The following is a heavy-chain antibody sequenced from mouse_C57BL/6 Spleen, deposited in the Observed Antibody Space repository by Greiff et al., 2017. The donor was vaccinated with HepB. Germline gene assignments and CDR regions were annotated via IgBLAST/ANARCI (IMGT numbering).Heavy chain of an antibody. J-gene: IGHJ2*01. CDR2: INYDGSST. CDR3: ARSFNWGYFDY. D-gene: IGHD4-1*01. Sequence: EVKVVESEGGLVQPGSSMKLSCTASGFTFSDYYMAWVRQVPEKGLEWVANINYDGSSTYYLDSLKSRFIISRDNAKNILYLQMSSLKSEDTATYYCARSFNWGYFDYWGQGTTLTVSS. V-gene: IGHV5-16*01. CDR1: GFTFSDYY.